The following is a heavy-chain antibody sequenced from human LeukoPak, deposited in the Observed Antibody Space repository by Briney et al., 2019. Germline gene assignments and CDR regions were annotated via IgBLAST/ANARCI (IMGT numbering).Heavy chain of an antibody. D-gene: IGHD3-16*01. V-gene: IGHV4-59*12. CDR3: ARIAGGLYFYYYYMDV. CDR1: GGSISSYY. J-gene: IGHJ6*03. Sequence: SETLSLTCTVSGGSISSYYWGWIRQPPGKGLEWIGNKYYRGSTYYNPSLKSRVTISVDTPKNQFSLNLTSVTAADTAVYYCARIAGGLYFYYYYMDVWGKGTTVTVSS. CDR2: KYYRGST.